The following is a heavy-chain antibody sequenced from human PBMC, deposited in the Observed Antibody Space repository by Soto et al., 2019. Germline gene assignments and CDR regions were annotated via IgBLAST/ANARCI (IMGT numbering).Heavy chain of an antibody. Sequence: ASVKVSCKASGYTFTSYAMHWVHQAPGQRLEWMGWINAGNGNTKYSQKFQGRVTITRDTSASTAYMELSSLRSEDTAVYYCARDLLIEYYFDYWGQGTLVTVSS. CDR1: GYTFTSYA. J-gene: IGHJ4*02. D-gene: IGHD3-16*01. V-gene: IGHV1-3*01. CDR3: ARDLLIEYYFDY. CDR2: INAGNGNT.